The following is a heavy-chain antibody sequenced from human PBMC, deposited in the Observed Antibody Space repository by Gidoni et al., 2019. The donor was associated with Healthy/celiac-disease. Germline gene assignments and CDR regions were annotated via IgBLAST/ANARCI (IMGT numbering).Heavy chain of an antibody. CDR3: ARPRNQKAPQVDY. J-gene: IGHJ4*02. CDR2: IYYSGST. CDR1: GGSISSSSYY. Sequence: QLQLQESGPGLVKPSETLSLTCTVSGGSISSSSYYWGWIRQPPGKGLEWIGSIYYSGSTYYNPSLKSRVTISVDTSKNQFSLKLSSVTAADTAVYYCARPRNQKAPQVDYWGQGTLVTVSS. V-gene: IGHV4-39*01.